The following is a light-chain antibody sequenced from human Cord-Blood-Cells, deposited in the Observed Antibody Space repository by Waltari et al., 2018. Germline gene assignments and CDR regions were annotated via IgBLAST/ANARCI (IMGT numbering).Light chain of an antibody. Sequence: EIVLTQSPATLSLSPGERATLSCRASQSVSSYLAWYQQKPGQAPRLLIYDAPNRATGIPARFSGSGSGTDFTLTISRLEPEDFAVYYCQQRSNWWTFGQGTKVEIK. CDR1: QSVSSY. CDR2: DAP. CDR3: QQRSNWWT. J-gene: IGKJ1*01. V-gene: IGKV3-11*01.